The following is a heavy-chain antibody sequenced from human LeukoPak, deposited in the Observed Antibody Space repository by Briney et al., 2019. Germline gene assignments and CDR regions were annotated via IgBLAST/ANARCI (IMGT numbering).Heavy chain of an antibody. J-gene: IGHJ4*02. CDR3: ARVTGYLYYFDS. CDR1: GFSVSSNY. CDR2: FYTGFST. D-gene: IGHD3-10*01. V-gene: IGHV3-53*01. Sequence: PGGSLRLSCEASGFSVSSNYMSWVRQAPGKGLEWVSVFYTGFSTYCADSVKGRFTISRDNSKNTLYLQMNSLRAEDTAVYYCARVTGYLYYFDSWGQGTLVTVSS.